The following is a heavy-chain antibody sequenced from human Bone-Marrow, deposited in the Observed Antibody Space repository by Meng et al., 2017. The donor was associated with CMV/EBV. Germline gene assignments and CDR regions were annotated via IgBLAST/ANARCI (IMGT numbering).Heavy chain of an antibody. Sequence: GGSLRLSCAASGFTVSSNYMSWVRQAPGKGLEWVSVIYSGGSTYYADSVKGRFTIPRDNSKNTLYLQMNSLRAEDTAVYYCARGKYSSSWYGMDVWGQGTTVTVSS. J-gene: IGHJ6*02. D-gene: IGHD6-13*01. CDR2: IYSGGST. V-gene: IGHV3-53*01. CDR1: GFTVSSNY. CDR3: ARGKYSSSWYGMDV.